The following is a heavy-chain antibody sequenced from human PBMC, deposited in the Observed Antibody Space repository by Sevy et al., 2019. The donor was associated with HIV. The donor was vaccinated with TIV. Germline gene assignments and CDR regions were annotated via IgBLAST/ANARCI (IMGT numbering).Heavy chain of an antibody. V-gene: IGHV4-30-4*01. Sequence: SETLSLTCTVSGGSISSGDYYWSWIRQPPGKGLEWIGYIYYSGSTYYNPSLKSRVTISVDTSKNQFSLKLSSVTAADTAVYYGARMTAKNWFDPWGQGTLVTVSS. CDR2: IYYSGST. CDR1: GGSISSGDYY. D-gene: IGHD6-25*01. CDR3: ARMTAKNWFDP. J-gene: IGHJ5*02.